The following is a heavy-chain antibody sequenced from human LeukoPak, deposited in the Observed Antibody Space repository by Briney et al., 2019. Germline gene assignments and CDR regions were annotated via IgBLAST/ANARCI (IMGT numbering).Heavy chain of an antibody. CDR1: GFTFSSYG. Sequence: GGSLRLSCAASGFTFSSYGMNWVRQAPGKGLEWVSYISRSTGYIYYADSVKGRFTISRDNVKKSLNLQMISLRDEDTAVYYCVRGRLASDNFSYMDVWGKGTPVTISS. D-gene: IGHD5-24*01. J-gene: IGHJ6*04. V-gene: IGHV3-21*01. CDR3: VRGRLASDNFSYMDV. CDR2: ISRSTGYI.